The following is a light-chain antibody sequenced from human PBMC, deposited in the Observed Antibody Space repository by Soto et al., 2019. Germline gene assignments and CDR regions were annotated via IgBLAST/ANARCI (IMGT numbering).Light chain of an antibody. CDR3: SSYTASASYV. J-gene: IGLJ1*01. Sequence: QSALTQPASVSGSPGQSITISCTGTSSDIGTYNFVSWYQQHPGKAPKLMIYDVTNRPSGVSIRFSGSKSDNTASLTISGLQAEDEAEYYCSSYTASASYVFGTGTKLTVL. CDR1: SSDIGTYNF. V-gene: IGLV2-14*03. CDR2: DVT.